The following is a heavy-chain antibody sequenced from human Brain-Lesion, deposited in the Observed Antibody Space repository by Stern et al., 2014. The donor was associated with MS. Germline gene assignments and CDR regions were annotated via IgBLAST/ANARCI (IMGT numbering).Heavy chain of an antibody. CDR2: FDPEDGKT. CDR3: ATLSPGAGGNYYRHFDY. V-gene: IGHV1-24*01. J-gene: IGHJ4*02. D-gene: IGHD1-26*01. CDR1: GYTLTDLS. Sequence: DQLVESGAEVKKPGGSLKLSCTASGYTLTDLSMHWVRQAPRKGLEWMGGFDPEDGKTIYAQKFQGRVTMTEDTSTDTAYMELSSLRSEDTAVYYCATLSPGAGGNYYRHFDYWGQGTLVTVSS.